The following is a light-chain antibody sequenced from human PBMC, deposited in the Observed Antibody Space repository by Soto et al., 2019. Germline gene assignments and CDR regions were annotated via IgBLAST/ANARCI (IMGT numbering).Light chain of an antibody. CDR3: QQYNNWPFS. V-gene: IGKV3D-20*02. J-gene: IGKJ5*01. Sequence: ETALTQSPGTLSLSPGERPPLSCGASQSVTSSYLAWYQQKPGQAPRLLIYDVSNRATGVPARFSGSGSETDFTLTISGLRSEDSAVYFCQQYNNWPFSFGQGTRLEIK. CDR1: QSVTSSY. CDR2: DVS.